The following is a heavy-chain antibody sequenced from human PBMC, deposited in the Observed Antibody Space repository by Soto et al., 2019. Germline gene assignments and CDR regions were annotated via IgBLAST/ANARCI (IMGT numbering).Heavy chain of an antibody. CDR2: INSDGTSA. CDR3: ARPMYYYDSSGYSYVGAFDI. V-gene: IGHV3-74*01. J-gene: IGHJ3*02. Sequence: GGPLRLSCAASGFTFTRYWMHWVRQAQGKELVWVSHINSDGTSATYADSAKGRFTISRDNAKNTLYLQMNSLRAEDTAVFYCARPMYYYDSSGYSYVGAFDIWGQGTMVTVSS. CDR1: GFTFTRYW. D-gene: IGHD3-22*01.